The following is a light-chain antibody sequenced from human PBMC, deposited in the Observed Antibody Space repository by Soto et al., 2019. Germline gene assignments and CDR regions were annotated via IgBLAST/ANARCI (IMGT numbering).Light chain of an antibody. CDR3: QQYNNWPET. V-gene: IGKV3-15*01. CDR1: QSVSSN. J-gene: IGKJ1*01. CDR2: GAS. Sequence: EIVMTQSPARLSVSPGERATVSCRASQSVSSNLAWYQQKPGQAPRLLIYGASTRATGIPARFSGSGSGTEFTLTISSLQSEDFAVYYCQQYNNWPETFGQGTKVDI.